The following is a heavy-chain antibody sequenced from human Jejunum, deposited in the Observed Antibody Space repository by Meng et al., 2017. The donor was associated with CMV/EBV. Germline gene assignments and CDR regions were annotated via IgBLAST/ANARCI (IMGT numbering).Heavy chain of an antibody. V-gene: IGHV1-69*02. Sequence: TSNTYTSNGVRQAPGQGLEWMGRISPILNMATSAESFQGRVTILADRSTSTVYLELTSLRSDDTAVYYCATSTETTSNFRRVWNLWGQGTEVTVSS. CDR3: ATSTETTSNFRRVWNL. CDR1: TSNTYT. J-gene: IGHJ4*02. CDR2: ISPILNMA. D-gene: IGHD1-1*01.